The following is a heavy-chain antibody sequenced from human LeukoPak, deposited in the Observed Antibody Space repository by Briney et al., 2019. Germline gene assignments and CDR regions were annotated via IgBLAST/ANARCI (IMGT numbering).Heavy chain of an antibody. V-gene: IGHV3-23*01. Sequence: PGGSLRLSCAASGFTFSTYAMSWVRQAPGKGLEWVSAIMSSGGSTFYADSVRGRFTISRDNFNYTLYLQMNSLRAEDTAIYYCAKGNSWVDNWGQGTLVTVSS. J-gene: IGHJ5*02. D-gene: IGHD5-24*01. CDR1: GFTFSTYA. CDR2: IMSSGGST. CDR3: AKGNSWVDN.